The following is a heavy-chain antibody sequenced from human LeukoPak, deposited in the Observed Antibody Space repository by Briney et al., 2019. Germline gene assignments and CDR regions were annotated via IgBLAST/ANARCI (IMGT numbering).Heavy chain of an antibody. CDR3: ARGPSSNWSGLDF. V-gene: IGHV3-74*01. CDR2: ISPTGSTT. J-gene: IGHJ4*02. D-gene: IGHD6-13*01. Sequence: GGSLRLSCAAYGFSFSGHWMHWARQLPGKGLVWVSRISPTGSTTSYADSVKGRSTVSRDNAKNTLYLQVNNLRAEDTAVYYCARGPSSNWSGLDFWGQGTLLTVSS. CDR1: GFSFSGHW.